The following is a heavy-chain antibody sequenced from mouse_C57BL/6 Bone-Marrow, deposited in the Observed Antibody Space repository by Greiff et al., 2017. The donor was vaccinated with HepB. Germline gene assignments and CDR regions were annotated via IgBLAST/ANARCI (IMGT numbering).Heavy chain of an antibody. CDR3: AYGSSAFYAMDY. Sequence: DVQLVESGGDLVKPGGSLKLSCAASGFTFSSYGMSWVRQTPDKRLEWVATISSGGSYTYYPDSVKGRFTISRDNAKNTLYLQMSSLKSEDTAMYYCAYGSSAFYAMDYWGQGTSVTVSS. V-gene: IGHV5-6*01. J-gene: IGHJ4*01. CDR1: GFTFSSYG. D-gene: IGHD1-1*01. CDR2: ISSGGSYT.